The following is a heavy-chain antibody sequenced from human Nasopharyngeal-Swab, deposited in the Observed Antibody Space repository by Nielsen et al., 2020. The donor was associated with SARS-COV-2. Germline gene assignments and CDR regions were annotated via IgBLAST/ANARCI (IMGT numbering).Heavy chain of an antibody. CDR2: VSHGGGT. CDR1: GGSFSGHQ. D-gene: IGHD1-1*01. V-gene: IGHV4-34*01. J-gene: IGHJ4*02. CDR3: ARGEDWNGGGLDY. Sequence: SETLSLTCAVYGGSFSGHQWSWVRQPPGKGLEWIGEVSHGGGTNYNASLKSRVTTSIATSKNQFSLNLSTVTAADTAIYYCARGEDWNGGGLDYWGRGTLVTVSS.